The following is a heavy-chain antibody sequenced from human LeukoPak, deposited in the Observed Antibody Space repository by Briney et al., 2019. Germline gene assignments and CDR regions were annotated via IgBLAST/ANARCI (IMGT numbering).Heavy chain of an antibody. CDR3: GTGITHSAFDI. J-gene: IGHJ3*02. V-gene: IGHV4-59*01. Sequence: SETLSLTCTVSGGSISSYYWSWIRQPPGKGLEWIGYIYYSGSTNYNPSLKSRVTISVDTSKNQISLKLSSVTAADTAVYYCGTGITHSAFDIWGQGTMVTVSS. D-gene: IGHD3-16*01. CDR1: GGSISSYY. CDR2: IYYSGST.